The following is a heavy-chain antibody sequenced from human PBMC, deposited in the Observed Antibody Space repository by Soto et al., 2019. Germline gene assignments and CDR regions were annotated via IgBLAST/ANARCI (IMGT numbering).Heavy chain of an antibody. CDR1: GFTFSSYG. CDR3: AKGYSGYDSSNYYYGMDV. V-gene: IGHV3-30*18. Sequence: GGSLRLSCAASGFTFSSYGMHWVRQAPGKGLEWVAVISYDGSNKYYADSVKGRFTISRDNSKNTLYLQMNSLRAEDTAVYYCAKGYSGYDSSNYYYGMDVWGQGTTVTV. J-gene: IGHJ6*02. D-gene: IGHD5-12*01. CDR2: ISYDGSNK.